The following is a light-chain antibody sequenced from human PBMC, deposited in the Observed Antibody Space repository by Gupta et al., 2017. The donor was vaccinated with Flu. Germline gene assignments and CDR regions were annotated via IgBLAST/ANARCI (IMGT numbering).Light chain of an antibody. V-gene: IGKV1-39*01. CDR2: AAS. CDR3: QQTDSTPQT. CDR1: QRISRY. J-gene: IGKJ3*01. Sequence: PSSRSASVGDSVTSTCRASQRISRYLNWYQQKPGKAPKLLIYAASRLQRGVPSRFSGSGSGTDFTLTISSRQPEDFATYYCQQTDSTPQTFGQGTKVDIK.